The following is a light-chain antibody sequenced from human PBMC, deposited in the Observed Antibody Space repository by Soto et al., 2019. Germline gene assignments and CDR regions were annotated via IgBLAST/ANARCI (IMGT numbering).Light chain of an antibody. CDR2: GNS. CDR1: SSNIGAGYD. J-gene: IGLJ3*02. V-gene: IGLV1-40*01. Sequence: QSVLTQPPSVSGAPGQRVTISCTGSSSNIGAGYDVPWYQQLPGKAPKLLIYGNSNRPSGVPDRFSGSKSGTSASLAITGLQAEDEADYYCQSYDSSLSGWVFGGGTKVTVL. CDR3: QSYDSSLSGWV.